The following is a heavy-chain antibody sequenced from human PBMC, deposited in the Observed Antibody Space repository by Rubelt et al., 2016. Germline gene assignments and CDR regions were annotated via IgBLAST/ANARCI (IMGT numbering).Heavy chain of an antibody. CDR3: ARDRDTAMDT. Sequence: QVQLVQSGAEVKKPGSSVKVSCKASGGTFSSYAISWVRQAPGQGLEWMGGIIPIFGTATKEQNVQGRGRMSRNEATSTAYMGLSSLRSEDTAVYYCARDRDTAMDTWGQGTLVTVSS. J-gene: IGHJ5*02. V-gene: IGHV1-69*01. CDR1: GGTFSSYA. D-gene: IGHD5-18*01. CDR2: IIPIFGTA.